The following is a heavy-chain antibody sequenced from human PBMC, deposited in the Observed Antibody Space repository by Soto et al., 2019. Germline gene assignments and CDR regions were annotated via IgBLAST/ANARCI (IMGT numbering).Heavy chain of an antibody. V-gene: IGHV3-48*02. CDR1: GFTFSSYS. CDR2: ISSSSSTI. CDR3: ASGKAYAEGGY. J-gene: IGHJ4*02. Sequence: EVQLVESGGGLVQPGGSLRLSCAASGFTFSSYSMNWVRQAPGKGLEWVSYISSSSSTIYYADSVKGRFTITRDNAKNSVYLQKNSLRDEDTAVFYCASGKAYAEGGYWGQGTLVTVSS. D-gene: IGHD1-26*01.